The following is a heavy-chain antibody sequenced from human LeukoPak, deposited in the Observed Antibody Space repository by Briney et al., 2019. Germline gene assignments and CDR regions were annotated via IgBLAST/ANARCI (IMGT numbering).Heavy chain of an antibody. CDR2: INHSGST. Sequence: PSETLSLTCAVYGGSFSGYYWSWIRQPPGKGLEWIGEINHSGSTNYNPSLKSRVTISVDTSKNQFSLKLSSVTAADTAVYYCARRGYDSSGYSDWGQGTLVTVSS. J-gene: IGHJ4*02. V-gene: IGHV4-34*01. D-gene: IGHD3-22*01. CDR3: ARRGYDSSGYSD. CDR1: GGSFSGYY.